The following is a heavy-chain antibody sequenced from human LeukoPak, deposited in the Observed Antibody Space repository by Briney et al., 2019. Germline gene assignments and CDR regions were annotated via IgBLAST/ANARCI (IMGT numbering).Heavy chain of an antibody. D-gene: IGHD3-10*01. V-gene: IGHV3-30*03. Sequence: GGSLRLSCAASGFTFSSYGMHRVRQAPGKGLEWVAVISYDGSNKYYADSVKGRFTISRDNSKNTLYLQMNSLRAEDTAVYYCARSPYGTPAGMDVWGQGTTVTVSS. CDR2: ISYDGSNK. CDR3: ARSPYGTPAGMDV. CDR1: GFTFSSYG. J-gene: IGHJ6*02.